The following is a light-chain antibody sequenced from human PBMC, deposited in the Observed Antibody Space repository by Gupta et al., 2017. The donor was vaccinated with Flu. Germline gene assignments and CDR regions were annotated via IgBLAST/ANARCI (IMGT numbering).Light chain of an antibody. CDR2: KDS. V-gene: IGLV3-25*03. CDR3: QSADSSGAYEV. Sequence: GQTARITCSGDALPEQYAYWYQQKQGQAPVLMIYKDSERPSGIPERFSGSNSGTTVTLTISGVQAEDEADYYCQSADSSGAYEVFGGGTKLTVL. CDR1: ALPEQY. J-gene: IGLJ2*01.